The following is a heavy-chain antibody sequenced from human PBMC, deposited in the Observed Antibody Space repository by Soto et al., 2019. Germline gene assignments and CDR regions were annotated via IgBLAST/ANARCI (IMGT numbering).Heavy chain of an antibody. CDR3: ARGGCSGGSCYPYYYYYMDV. D-gene: IGHD2-15*01. CDR2: INSDGSST. V-gene: IGHV3-74*01. J-gene: IGHJ6*03. CDR1: GFTFSSYW. Sequence: GGSLRLSCAASGFTFSSYWMHWVRQAPGKGLVWVSRINSDGSSTSYADSVKGRFTISRDNAKNTLYLQMNSLRAEDTAVYYCARGGCSGGSCYPYYYYYMDVWGKGTTVTVSS.